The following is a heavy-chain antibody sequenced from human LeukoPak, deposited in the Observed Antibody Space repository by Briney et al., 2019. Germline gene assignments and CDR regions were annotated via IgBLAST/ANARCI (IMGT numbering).Heavy chain of an antibody. J-gene: IGHJ4*02. CDR2: IYYSGST. V-gene: IGHV4-39*01. CDR1: GGSISSSSYY. CDR3: ARKGDSIAARPFDY. Sequence: SETLSLTCTVSGGSISSSSYYWGRIRQPPRKGLEWIGSIYYSGSTYYNPSLKSRVTISVDTSKNQFSLKLSSVTAADTAVYYCARKGDSIAARPFDYWGQGTLVTVSS. D-gene: IGHD6-6*01.